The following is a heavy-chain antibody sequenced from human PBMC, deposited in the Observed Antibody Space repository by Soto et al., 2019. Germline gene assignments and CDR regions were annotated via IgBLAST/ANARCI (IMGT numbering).Heavy chain of an antibody. J-gene: IGHJ4*02. V-gene: IGHV1-69*13. CDR3: ARVDPAHYYDSSGYYSPLDY. CDR2: IIPMFGTA. CDR1: GDTFSSYA. D-gene: IGHD3-22*01. Sequence: SVKVSCKASGDTFSSYAINWVRQAPGQGLEWMGGIIPMFGTANYAQKFKGRVTITAGESTSAVYMELSSLRSEDTAVYYCARVDPAHYYDSSGYYSPLDYWGQGTLVTVSS.